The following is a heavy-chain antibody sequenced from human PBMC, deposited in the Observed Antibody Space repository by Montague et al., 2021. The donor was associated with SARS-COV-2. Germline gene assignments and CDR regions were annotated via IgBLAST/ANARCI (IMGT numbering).Heavy chain of an antibody. Sequence: SLRLSCAASGFTFSCFEMNWVRQAPGKGLEWVALICSSGSNIYYADSVKGRFTISRDNAKNSLYLQMNSLTTEDTAFYYCAKDMGAVVRTRMRFEDWGQGILVTVSS. CDR3: AKDMGAVVRTRMRFED. CDR1: GFTFSCFE. V-gene: IGHV3-30*04. D-gene: IGHD3-16*01. CDR2: ICSSGSNI. J-gene: IGHJ4*02.